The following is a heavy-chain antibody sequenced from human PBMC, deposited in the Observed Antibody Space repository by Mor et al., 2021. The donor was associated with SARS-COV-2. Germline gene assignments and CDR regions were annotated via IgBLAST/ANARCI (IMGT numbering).Heavy chain of an antibody. Sequence: GSTNYNPSLKSRITISEDTSKNQFSLKLSSVTATDTAVYYCAREYYDDNRGYPTLDYWGQGTLVTVSS. V-gene: IGHV4-61*02. CDR3: AREYYDDNRGYPTLDY. J-gene: IGHJ4*02. D-gene: IGHD3-22*01. CDR2: GST.